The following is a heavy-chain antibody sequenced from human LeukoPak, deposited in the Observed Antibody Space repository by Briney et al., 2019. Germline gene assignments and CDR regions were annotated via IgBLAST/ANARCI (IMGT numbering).Heavy chain of an antibody. J-gene: IGHJ6*03. Sequence: PSETLSLTCAVYGGSFSGYYWSWIRQPPGKGLEWIGEINHSGSTNYNPSLKSRVTISVDTSKNQFSLKLSSVTAADTAVYYCARYSSSQGTPPYYYYYMDVWGKGTTVTISS. D-gene: IGHD6-13*01. V-gene: IGHV4-34*01. CDR3: ARYSSSQGTPPYYYYYMDV. CDR1: GGSFSGYY. CDR2: INHSGST.